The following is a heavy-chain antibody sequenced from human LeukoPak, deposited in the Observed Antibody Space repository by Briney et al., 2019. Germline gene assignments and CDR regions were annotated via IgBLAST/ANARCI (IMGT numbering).Heavy chain of an antibody. CDR2: ISYDGSNK. J-gene: IGHJ4*02. Sequence: GGSLRLSCAASGFTFSSYAMHWVRRAPGKGLEWVAVISYDGSNKYYADSVKGRYTISRDNSKNTLYLQMNSLRAEDTAVYYCARDRGGYGDSYTDYWGQGTLVTVSS. CDR1: GFTFSSYA. CDR3: ARDRGGYGDSYTDY. V-gene: IGHV3-30-3*01. D-gene: IGHD4-17*01.